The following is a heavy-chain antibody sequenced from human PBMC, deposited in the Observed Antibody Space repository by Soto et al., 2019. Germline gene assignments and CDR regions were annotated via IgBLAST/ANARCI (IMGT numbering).Heavy chain of an antibody. CDR2: INPSGGST. CDR3: ARGSGRGYNGYHWDY. D-gene: IGHD5-12*01. Sequence: ASVKVSCKASGYTFTIYYMHWVRQAPGQGLEWMGIINPSGGSTSYAQKFQGRVTMTRDTSTSTVYMELSSLRSEDTAVYYCARGSGRGYNGYHWDYWGQGTLVTVSS. J-gene: IGHJ4*02. V-gene: IGHV1-46*01. CDR1: GYTFTIYY.